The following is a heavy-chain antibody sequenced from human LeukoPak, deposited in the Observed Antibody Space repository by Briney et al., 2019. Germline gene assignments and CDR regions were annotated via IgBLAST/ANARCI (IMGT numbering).Heavy chain of an antibody. CDR1: GYTFTSYY. V-gene: IGHV1-46*01. J-gene: IGHJ6*02. CDR2: INPSGGST. Sequence: ASVKVSCKASGYTFTSYYMHWVRQAPGQGLEWMGIINPSGGSTSYAQKFQGRVTMTRDTSKNQFSLKLSSVTAADTAVYYCARISYYYGMDVWGQGTTVTVSS. CDR3: ARISYYYGMDV. D-gene: IGHD1-14*01.